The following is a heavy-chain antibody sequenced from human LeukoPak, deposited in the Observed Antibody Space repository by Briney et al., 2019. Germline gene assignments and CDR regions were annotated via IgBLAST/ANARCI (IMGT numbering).Heavy chain of an antibody. D-gene: IGHD6-13*01. CDR1: GFTFSSYA. V-gene: IGHV3-23*01. CDR2: LSGSGGST. Sequence: GGSLRLSCAASGFTFSSYAMSWVRHAPGKGLEWVSALSGSGGSTYYADSVKGRFTISRDNSKNTLYLKMNSLRAEDTAVYYCAKRSMQQLVDDAFDIWGQGTMVTVSS. CDR3: AKRSMQQLVDDAFDI. J-gene: IGHJ3*02.